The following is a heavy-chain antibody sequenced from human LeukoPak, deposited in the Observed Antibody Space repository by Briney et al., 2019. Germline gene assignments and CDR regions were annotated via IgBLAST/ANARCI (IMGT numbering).Heavy chain of an antibody. D-gene: IGHD2-2*02. V-gene: IGHV3-7*01. J-gene: IGHJ6*03. CDR3: ARAYCSGTSCYNRPYYYMDV. Sequence: GGSLRLSCAASGFTFSSYWMSWVRQAPGKGLEWVANIKQDGSEKYYVDSVKGRFTIPRDNAKNSLYLQMNSLRAEDTAVYYCARAYCSGTSCYNRPYYYMDVWGKGTTVTVSS. CDR1: GFTFSSYW. CDR2: IKQDGSEK.